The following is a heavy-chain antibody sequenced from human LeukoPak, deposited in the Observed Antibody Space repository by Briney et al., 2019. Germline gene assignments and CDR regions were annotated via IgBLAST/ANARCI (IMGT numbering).Heavy chain of an antibody. CDR2: IFPSGGEI. CDR3: ARDSGNYLDAFDI. Sequence: PGGSLRLSCAASGFTFSTFAMIWVRQPPGKGLEWVSSIFPSGGEIHYADFVRGRFTISRDNSKSILSLQMNSLRAEDTAVYYCARDSGNYLDAFDIWGQGTMVTVSS. J-gene: IGHJ3*02. V-gene: IGHV3-23*01. CDR1: GFTFSTFA. D-gene: IGHD1-7*01.